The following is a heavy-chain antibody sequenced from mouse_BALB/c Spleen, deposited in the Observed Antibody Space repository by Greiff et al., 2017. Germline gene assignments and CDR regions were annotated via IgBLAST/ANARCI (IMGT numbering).Heavy chain of an antibody. CDR3: ARGNYGSSYGY. D-gene: IGHD1-1*01. J-gene: IGHJ2*01. V-gene: IGHV7-3*02. CDR2: IRNKANGYTT. Sequence: EVKLVESGGGLVQPGGSLRLSCATSGFTFTDYYMSWVRQPPGKALEWLGFIRNKANGYTTEYSASVKGRFTISRDNSQSILYLQMNTLRAEDSATYYCARGNYGSSYGYWGQGTTLTVSS. CDR1: GFTFTDYY.